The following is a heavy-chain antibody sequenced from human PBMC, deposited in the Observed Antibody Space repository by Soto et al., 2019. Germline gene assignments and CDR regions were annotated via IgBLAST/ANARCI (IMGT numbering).Heavy chain of an antibody. CDR3: ARVPDR. V-gene: IGHV4-30-2*01. J-gene: IGHJ5*02. CDR1: GGSISSGGYS. Sequence: NPSETLSLTCAVSGGSISSGGYSWSWIRQPPGKGLEWIGYIYHSGSTYCNPSLKSRVTISVDRSKNQFSLKLSSVTAADTAVYYCARVPDRWGQGTLVTVSS. CDR2: IYHSGST. D-gene: IGHD2-2*01.